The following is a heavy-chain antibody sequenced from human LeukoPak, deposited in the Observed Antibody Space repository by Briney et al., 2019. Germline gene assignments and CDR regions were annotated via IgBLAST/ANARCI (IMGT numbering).Heavy chain of an antibody. Sequence: GGSLRLSCAASGFTFSSYDMHWVRQATGKGLEWVSAIGTAGDTYYPGSVKGRFTISRENAKNSLYLQMNSLRAGDTAVYYCARMYSGSYPAGMDVWGQGTTVTVSS. V-gene: IGHV3-13*01. J-gene: IGHJ6*02. CDR2: IGTAGDT. CDR1: GFTFSSYD. D-gene: IGHD1-26*01. CDR3: ARMYSGSYPAGMDV.